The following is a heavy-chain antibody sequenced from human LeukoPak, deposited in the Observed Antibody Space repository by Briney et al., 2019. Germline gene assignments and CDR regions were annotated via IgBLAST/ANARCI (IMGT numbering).Heavy chain of an antibody. Sequence: SETLSLTCVVYGGSFSGYYWSWIRQTPGEGLEWIGEIHHSGSTNYNPSFKSRVTISVDTSKNEFSLKLSSVAAADTAVYYCARGIIYNDILIGYPDRAYLDYWGQGTLVTVSS. J-gene: IGHJ4*02. V-gene: IGHV4-34*01. CDR3: ARGIIYNDILIGYPDRAYLDY. D-gene: IGHD3-9*01. CDR2: IHHSGST. CDR1: GGSFSGYY.